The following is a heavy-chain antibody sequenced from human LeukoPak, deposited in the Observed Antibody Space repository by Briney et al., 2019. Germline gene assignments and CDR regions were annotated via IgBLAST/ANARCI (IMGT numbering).Heavy chain of an antibody. J-gene: IGHJ6*03. V-gene: IGHV3-23*01. CDR3: AKDGGDYGYYYYYMDV. CDR2: ISSSSSYI. Sequence: PGGSLRLSCAASGFTFSDFPMIWVRQAPGKGLEWVSSISSSSSYIYYADSVKGRFTISRDNSKNTLYLQMNSLRAEDTAVYYCAKDGGDYGYYYYYMDVWGKGTTVTVSS. CDR1: GFTFSDFP. D-gene: IGHD4-17*01.